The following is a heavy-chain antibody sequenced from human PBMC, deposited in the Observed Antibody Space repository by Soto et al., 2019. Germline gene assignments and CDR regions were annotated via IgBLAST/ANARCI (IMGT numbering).Heavy chain of an antibody. D-gene: IGHD3-10*02. Sequence: PGGSLRLSCAASGFTFSSYGMHWVRQAPGKGLEWVAVISYDGSNKYYADSVKGRFTISRDNSKNTLYLQMNSLRAEDTAVYYCVADYVATDAFDIWGQGTMVT. V-gene: IGHV3-30*03. CDR3: VADYVATDAFDI. J-gene: IGHJ3*02. CDR2: ISYDGSNK. CDR1: GFTFSSYG.